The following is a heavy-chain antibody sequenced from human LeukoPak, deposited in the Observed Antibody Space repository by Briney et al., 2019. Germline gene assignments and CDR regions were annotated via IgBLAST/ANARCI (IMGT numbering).Heavy chain of an antibody. CDR2: ISSSSSYI. V-gene: IGHV3-11*06. J-gene: IGHJ4*02. Sequence: GGSLRLSCAASGFTFSDYYMSWIRQAPGKGLEWVSSISSSSSYIYYADSVKGRFTISRDNAKNSLYLQMNSLRAEDTAVYYCARGTYCSGGSRYSFDYWGQGTLVTVSS. D-gene: IGHD2-15*01. CDR1: GFTFSDYY. CDR3: ARGTYCSGGSRYSFDY.